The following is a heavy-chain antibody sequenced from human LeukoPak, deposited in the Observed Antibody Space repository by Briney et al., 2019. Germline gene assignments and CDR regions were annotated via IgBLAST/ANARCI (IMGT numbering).Heavy chain of an antibody. Sequence: PSETLSLTCTVSGGSISSGDYYWSWIRQPPGKGREWIGYIYHSETTYYNPSLKSRVTMSVDTSKNQFSLKLSSVTAADTAVYYCARATIVPAAINWFDPWGQGTLVTVSS. V-gene: IGHV4-30-4*01. CDR1: GGSISSGDYY. D-gene: IGHD2-2*02. J-gene: IGHJ5*02. CDR3: ARATIVPAAINWFDP. CDR2: IYHSETT.